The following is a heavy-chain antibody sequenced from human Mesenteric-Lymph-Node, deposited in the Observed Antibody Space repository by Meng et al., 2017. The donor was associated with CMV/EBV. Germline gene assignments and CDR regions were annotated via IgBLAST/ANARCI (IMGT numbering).Heavy chain of an antibody. J-gene: IGHJ6*02. D-gene: IGHD2-15*01. CDR1: GGSMSPYY. Sequence: SETLSLTCTVSGGSMSPYYWSWIRQSPGKGLEWIGYIFYTGGTTCNPSLESRVTISIDTSKSQFSLRLTSVTAADTAMYYCARDRSSSPVGGTGYYHHGMDVWGQGTTVTVSS. CDR3: ARDRSSSPVGGTGYYHHGMDV. CDR2: IFYTGGT. V-gene: IGHV4-59*01.